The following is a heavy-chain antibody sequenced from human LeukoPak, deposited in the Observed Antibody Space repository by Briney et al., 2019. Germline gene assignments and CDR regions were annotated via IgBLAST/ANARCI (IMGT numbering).Heavy chain of an antibody. J-gene: IGHJ4*02. CDR1: GFTFSDYY. V-gene: IGHV3-11*04. CDR3: ARGAYMTTVTPFDY. CDR2: ISSSGSTI. D-gene: IGHD4-17*01. Sequence: GGSLRLSCAASGFTFSDYYMSWLRQAPGKGLEWVSYISSSGSTIYYADSVKGRFTISRDNAKNSLYLQMNSLRAEDTAVYYCARGAYMTTVTPFDYWGQGTLVTVSS.